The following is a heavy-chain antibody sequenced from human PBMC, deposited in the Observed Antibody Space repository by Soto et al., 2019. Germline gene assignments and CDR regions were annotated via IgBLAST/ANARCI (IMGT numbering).Heavy chain of an antibody. CDR2: VSHDGRNT. Sequence: GGSLRLSCAASGFMFSNHGMHWVRQAPGKGLEWVAVVSHDGRNTHYADSVKGRFTISRDSSKNTVSLEMTSLRAEDTAVYYCAKGGRQWLVTSDFNYWGQGALVTVS. CDR1: GFMFSNHG. D-gene: IGHD6-19*01. J-gene: IGHJ4*02. CDR3: AKGGRQWLVTSDFNY. V-gene: IGHV3-30*18.